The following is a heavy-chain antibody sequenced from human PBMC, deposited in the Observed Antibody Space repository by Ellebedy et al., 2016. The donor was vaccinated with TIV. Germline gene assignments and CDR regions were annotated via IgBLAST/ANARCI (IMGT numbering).Heavy chain of an antibody. D-gene: IGHD1-26*01. CDR2: IKSKSDGGAT. CDR3: VTDDSGTYYFNY. V-gene: IGHV3-15*01. CDR1: GLTFTNAW. J-gene: IGHJ4*02. Sequence: GGSLRLSCAASGLTFTNAWMSWARQAPGKGLEWVGRIKSKSDGGATDYAAPVKGRFTISRDDSTNTLLLQMHALKTDDTAVYYCVTDDSGTYYFNYWGQGTLVTVSS.